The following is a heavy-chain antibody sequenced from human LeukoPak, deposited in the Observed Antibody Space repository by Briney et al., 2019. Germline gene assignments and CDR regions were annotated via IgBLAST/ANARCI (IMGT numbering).Heavy chain of an antibody. Sequence: PSETLSLTCTVSGGSISSSSYYWGWIRQPPGKGLEWIGSIYYSGSTYYNPSLKSRVTISVDTSKNQFSLKLSSVTAADTAVYYCARDLKQWLVLRKYYFDYWGQGTLVTVSS. D-gene: IGHD6-19*01. CDR2: IYYSGST. CDR1: GGSISSSSYY. CDR3: ARDLKQWLVLRKYYFDY. V-gene: IGHV4-39*07. J-gene: IGHJ4*02.